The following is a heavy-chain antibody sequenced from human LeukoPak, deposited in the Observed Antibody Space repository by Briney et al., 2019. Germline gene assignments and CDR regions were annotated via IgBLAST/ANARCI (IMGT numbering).Heavy chain of an antibody. CDR1: GDSIRRDNYY. CDR2: IYYSGST. Sequence: SETLSLTCTVSGDSIRRDNYYWGWIRQPPGKGLEWIGSIYYSGSTYYNPSLKSRVSISVDPSKSQFSLKLTSVTAADTAVYYCARRGASSNWFDPWGQGTLVTVSS. V-gene: IGHV4-39*01. D-gene: IGHD1-26*01. CDR3: ARRGASSNWFDP. J-gene: IGHJ5*02.